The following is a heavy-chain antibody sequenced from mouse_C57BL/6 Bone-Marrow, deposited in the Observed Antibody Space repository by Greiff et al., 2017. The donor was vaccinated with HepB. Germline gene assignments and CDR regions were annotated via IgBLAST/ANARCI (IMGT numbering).Heavy chain of an antibody. CDR1: EYDFPSYD. CDR2: INSDGGST. V-gene: IGHV5-2*01. CDR3: ARLGAWFAY. J-gene: IGHJ3*01. Sequence: EVLLVESGGGLVQPGESLKLSCASSEYDFPSYDMSWVRQTPGKRLELVAAINSDGGSTYYPDTMESRFIISRDKTKKALYLQMSSLRSEDTAVYYGARLGAWFAYGGQGTLVTVSA. D-gene: IGHD4-1*01.